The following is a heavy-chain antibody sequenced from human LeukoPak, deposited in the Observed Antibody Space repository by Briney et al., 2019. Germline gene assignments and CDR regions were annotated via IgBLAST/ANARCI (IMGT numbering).Heavy chain of an antibody. CDR3: ARDGEAGYNAYYYSGIDV. V-gene: IGHV1-2*02. Sequence: ASVKVSCKASGYTFTGYYMHWVRQAPGQGGEGMGWINPNSGGTNYAQKFQGTVTITRDTSISTAYMELSRLRSDDPAVSYRARDGEAGYNAYYYSGIDVWGQGTTVTVSS. CDR2: INPNSGGT. CDR1: GYTFTGYY. D-gene: IGHD5-24*01. J-gene: IGHJ6*02.